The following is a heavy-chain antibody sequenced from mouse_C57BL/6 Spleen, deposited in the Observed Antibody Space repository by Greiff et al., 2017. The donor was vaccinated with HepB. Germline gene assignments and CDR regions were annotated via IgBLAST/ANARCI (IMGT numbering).Heavy chain of an antibody. CDR2: INPSSGYT. CDR3: ARGLYGLFFDC. J-gene: IGHJ2*01. D-gene: IGHD1-1*01. CDR1: GYTFTSYT. V-gene: IGHV1-4*01. Sequence: VKLMESGAELARPGASVKMSCKASGYTFTSYTMHWVKQRPGQGLEWIGYINPSSGYTKYNQKFKDKATLTADKSSSTAYMQLSSLTSEDSAVYYCARGLYGLFFDCWGQGTTLTVSS.